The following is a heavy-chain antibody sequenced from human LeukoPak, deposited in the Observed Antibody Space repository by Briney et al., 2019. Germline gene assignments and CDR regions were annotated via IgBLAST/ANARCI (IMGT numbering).Heavy chain of an antibody. D-gene: IGHD1-26*01. CDR2: IRSKAYGGTT. CDR1: GFTFGDYA. J-gene: IGHJ4*02. CDR3: TRKVGATHY. Sequence: GGSLRLSCAASGFTFGDYAMSWFRHAPGKGLEWVGFIRSKAYGGTTEYAASVKGRFTISRDDSKSIDYLQMNSLKTEDTAVYYCTRKVGATHYWGEGTRLTVST. V-gene: IGHV3-49*03.